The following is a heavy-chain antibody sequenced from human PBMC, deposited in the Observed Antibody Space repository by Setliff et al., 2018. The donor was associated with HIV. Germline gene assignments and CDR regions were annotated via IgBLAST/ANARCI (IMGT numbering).Heavy chain of an antibody. CDR3: ARERLRFLEWLPLDY. D-gene: IGHD3-3*01. CDR2: ISYDGINK. Sequence: GGSLRLSCAASGFTFISYAMSWVRQAPGKGLEWVAVISYDGINKYYADSVKGRFTISRDNSKNTLYLQMNSLRAEDTAVYYCARERLRFLEWLPLDYWGQGTLVTVSS. CDR1: GFTFISYA. J-gene: IGHJ4*02. V-gene: IGHV3-30*04.